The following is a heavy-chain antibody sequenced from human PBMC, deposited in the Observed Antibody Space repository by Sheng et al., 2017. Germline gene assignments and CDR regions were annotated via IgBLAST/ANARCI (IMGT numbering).Heavy chain of an antibody. J-gene: IGHJ4*02. CDR3: HYFDS. V-gene: IGHV4-34*01. D-gene: IGHD3-3*01. CDR2: INHSGST. Sequence: QVQLQQWGAGLLKPSETLSLTCAVYGGSFSGGFWTWIRQPPGKGLEWIGEINHSGSTKYNPSLKSRVTTSVDTSNNQFSLKPVARLPVTASGVVIHYFDSWGQGTLVTVSS. CDR1: GGSFSGGF.